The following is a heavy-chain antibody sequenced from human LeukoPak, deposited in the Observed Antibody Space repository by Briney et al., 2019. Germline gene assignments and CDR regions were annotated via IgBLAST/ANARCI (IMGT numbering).Heavy chain of an antibody. V-gene: IGHV1-18*01. J-gene: IGHJ4*02. CDR1: GYTFNNYG. CDR2: ISVYNGNT. CDR3: ARDRDSSGHFDY. D-gene: IGHD3-22*01. Sequence: ASVKVSCKASGYTFNNYGITWVRQAPGQGLEWMGWISVYNGNTNYVQKLQGRLAMTTDTSTSTAYMELSSLRSEDTAVYYCARDRDSSGHFDYWGQGTLVTVSS.